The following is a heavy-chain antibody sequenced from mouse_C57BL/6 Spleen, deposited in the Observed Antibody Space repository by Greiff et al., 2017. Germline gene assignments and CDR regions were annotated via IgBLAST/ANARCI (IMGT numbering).Heavy chain of an antibody. CDR2: INPGSGGT. D-gene: IGHD2-12*01. V-gene: IGHV1-54*01. CDR3: ARYDDGFAY. J-gene: IGHJ3*01. Sequence: QVQLKESGAELVRPGTSVKVSCKASGYAFTNYLIEWVKQRPGQGLEWIGVINPGSGGTNYNEKFKGKATLTADKSSSTAYMQLSSLTSEDSAVYFCARYDDGFAYWGQGTLVTVSA. CDR1: GYAFTNYL.